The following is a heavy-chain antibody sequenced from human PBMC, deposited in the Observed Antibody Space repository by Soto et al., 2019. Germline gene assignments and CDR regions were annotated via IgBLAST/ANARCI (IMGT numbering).Heavy chain of an antibody. V-gene: IGHV4-30-2*01. CDR2: IYHSGST. Sequence: SETLSLTCAVSGGSISSGGYSWSWIRQPPGKGLEWIGCIYHSGSTYYNPSLKSRVTISRDNSKNTLYLQMNSLRAEDTAVYYCAKTRQWTVFDYWGQGTLVTVSS. D-gene: IGHD6-19*01. CDR3: AKTRQWTVFDY. CDR1: GGSISSGGYS. J-gene: IGHJ4*02.